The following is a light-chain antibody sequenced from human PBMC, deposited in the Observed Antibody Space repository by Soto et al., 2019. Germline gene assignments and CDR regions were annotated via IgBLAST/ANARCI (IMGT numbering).Light chain of an antibody. J-gene: IGKJ5*01. Sequence: EIVLTQSPATLSLSPGERATLSCRSSPSVANFVAWYQQKPGQAPRLLIYGAFNRATGIPARFSGSGSGTDFTLTISSLEPEDSAVYYCQQFDDSVTFGQGTRLEIK. CDR2: GAF. CDR1: PSVANF. CDR3: QQFDDSVT. V-gene: IGKV3-11*01.